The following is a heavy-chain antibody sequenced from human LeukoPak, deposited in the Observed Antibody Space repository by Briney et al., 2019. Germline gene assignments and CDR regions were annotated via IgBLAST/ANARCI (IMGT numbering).Heavy chain of an antibody. CDR3: ARGPMSSSSLYFDY. CDR1: GGTFSSYA. J-gene: IGHJ4*02. D-gene: IGHD6-13*01. V-gene: IGHV1-69*13. CDR2: IIPIFGTA. Sequence: ASVKVSCKASGGTFSSYAISWVRQAPGQGLEWMGGIIPIFGTANYAQRIQGRVTITADESTSTAYMELSSLRSEDTAVYYCARGPMSSSSLYFDYWGQGTLVTVSS.